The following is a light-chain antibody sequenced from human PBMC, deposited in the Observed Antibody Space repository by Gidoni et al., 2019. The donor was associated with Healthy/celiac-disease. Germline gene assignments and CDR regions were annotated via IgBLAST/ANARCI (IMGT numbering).Light chain of an antibody. CDR2: AAS. CDR1: QSISSY. J-gene: IGKJ1*01. CDR3: QQSYSTPWT. V-gene: IGKV1-39*01. Sequence: DIPMNHSPSSLSASVGERVTLTFRASQSISSYLNWYQQKPGKAPKLLIYAASSLQSGVPSSFSGSGSGTDFTLTISSLQPEDFATYYCQQSYSTPWTFGQGTKVEIK.